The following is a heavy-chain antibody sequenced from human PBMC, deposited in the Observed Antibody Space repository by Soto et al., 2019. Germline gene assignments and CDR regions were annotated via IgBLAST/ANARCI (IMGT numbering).Heavy chain of an antibody. CDR1: GGTFSSYT. CDR2: IIPIFGTA. CDR3: ARGNHRWLQLWYFDL. D-gene: IGHD5-12*01. J-gene: IGHJ2*01. V-gene: IGHV1-69*12. Sequence: QVQLVQSGAEVKKPGSSVTVSCTAAGGTFSSYTISWVRQAPGQGLEWMGGIIPIFGTANYAQKFQGRVTITADEATITADMELSSLRSEDTAVYYCARGNHRWLQLWYFDLWGRGTLVTVSS.